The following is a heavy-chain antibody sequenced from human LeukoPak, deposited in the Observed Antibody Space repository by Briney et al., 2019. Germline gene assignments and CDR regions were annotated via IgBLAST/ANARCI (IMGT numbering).Heavy chain of an antibody. J-gene: IGHJ6*04. CDR2: IYYSGST. CDR3: ARVHPSYYYYGMDV. CDR1: GGSTSSGGYY. Sequence: SETLSLTCTVSGGSTSSGGYYWSWTRQHPGKGLEWIGYIYYSGSTYYNPSLKSRVTISVDTSKNQFSLKLSSVTAADTAVYYCARVHPSYYYYGMDVWGKGTTVTVSS. V-gene: IGHV4-31*03.